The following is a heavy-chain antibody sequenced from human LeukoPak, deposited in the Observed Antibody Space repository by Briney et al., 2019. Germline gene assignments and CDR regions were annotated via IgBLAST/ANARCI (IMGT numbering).Heavy chain of an antibody. Sequence: GGSLRLFCAASGFTFSSYSMNWVRQAPGKGLEWVSYISSSSSTIYYADSVKGRFTISRDNAKNSLYLQMNSLRDEDTAVYYCARARANSESYYWDHWGQGTLVTVSS. D-gene: IGHD1-26*01. J-gene: IGHJ4*02. CDR1: GFTFSSYS. CDR3: ARARANSESYYWDH. CDR2: ISSSSSTI. V-gene: IGHV3-48*02.